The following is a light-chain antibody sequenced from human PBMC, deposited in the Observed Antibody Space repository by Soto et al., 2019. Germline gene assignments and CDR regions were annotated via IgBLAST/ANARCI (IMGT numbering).Light chain of an antibody. CDR1: SSDVGGYNY. CDR2: EVS. J-gene: IGLJ2*01. CDR3: SSYAGSNKV. V-gene: IGLV2-8*01. Sequence: QSALTQPPSASGSPGQSVAISCTGTSSDVGGYNYVSWYQQHPGKAPKLIIYEVSQRPSGVPDRFSGSKSGNTASLTVSGLQAEDEAVYYCSSYAGSNKVFGGGTKLTVL.